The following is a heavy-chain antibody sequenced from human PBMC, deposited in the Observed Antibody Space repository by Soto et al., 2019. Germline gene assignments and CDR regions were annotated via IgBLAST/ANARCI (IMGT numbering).Heavy chain of an antibody. D-gene: IGHD3-10*01. CDR1: GYSISSGYY. CDR2: LNHGGNT. V-gene: IGHV4-38-2*01. Sequence: PSETLSLTCAVSGYSISSGYYWGWIRQPPGKGLEWVGTLNHGGNTHYSPSLKSRLTMSVDTSKNQFSLKLTSVTAADTAVYYCVYYRGGYSDYWGQGNLVTVSS. CDR3: VYYRGGYSDY. J-gene: IGHJ4*02.